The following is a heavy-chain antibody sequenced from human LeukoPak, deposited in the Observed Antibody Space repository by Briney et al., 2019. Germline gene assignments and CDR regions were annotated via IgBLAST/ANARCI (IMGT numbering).Heavy chain of an antibody. Sequence: GGSLRLSCAASGFNFSNYAMTWVRQAPGKGLEWVSGVTGSSSKTYNADSVKGRFTISRDNSKNMLYLEMNSLRVEDTATYYCAKDRSSTTSCSNYWGRGTLVTVSS. CDR3: AKDRSSTTSCSNY. CDR1: GFNFSNYA. J-gene: IGHJ4*02. CDR2: VTGSSSKT. V-gene: IGHV3-23*01. D-gene: IGHD2-2*01.